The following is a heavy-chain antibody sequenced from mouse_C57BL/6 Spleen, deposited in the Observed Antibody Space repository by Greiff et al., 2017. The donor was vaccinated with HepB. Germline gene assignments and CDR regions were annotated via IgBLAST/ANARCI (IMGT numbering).Heavy chain of an antibody. CDR1: GFTFADYH. D-gene: IGHD1-1*01. CDR3: VKAGSCGSSYTWFAY. CDR2: IRSKANGYTT. J-gene: IGHJ3*01. Sequence: EVQLVESGGGLVQPGASLRLSCAASGFTFADYHMSWVRQPPGKAPEWLALIRSKANGYTTEYTASVKGRFTISRDDSQNILYLQMNTLRAEDSATYYCVKAGSCGSSYTWFAYWGQGTLVTVSA. V-gene: IGHV7-4*01.